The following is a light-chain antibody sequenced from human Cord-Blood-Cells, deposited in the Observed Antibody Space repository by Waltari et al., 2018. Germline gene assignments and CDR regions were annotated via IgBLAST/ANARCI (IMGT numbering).Light chain of an antibody. V-gene: IGLV2-14*01. CDR1: SSDVGGYNY. CDR2: DVS. Sequence: QSALTQPASVSGSPGQSITISCTGTSSDVGGYNYVSWYQQHPGKAPKLMIYDVSKRPSGVSNRFSGSKSGNPASLTISGLQAEDEADYYCSSYTSSSLWVFGGGTKLTVL. CDR3: SSYTSSSLWV. J-gene: IGLJ3*02.